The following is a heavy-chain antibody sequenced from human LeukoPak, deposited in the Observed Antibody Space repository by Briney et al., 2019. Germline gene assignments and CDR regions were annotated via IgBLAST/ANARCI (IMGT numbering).Heavy chain of an antibody. V-gene: IGHV3-7*03. CDR3: TRDPRRLDY. CDR1: GFPFSNNW. J-gene: IGHJ4*02. Sequence: GGSLRLSCAASGFPFSNNWMSWVRQAPGKGLEWVANIKQDGSEKYYVDSVKGRFTISRDNAKNSLYLQMNSLRAEDTAVYYCTRDPRRLDYWGQGTLVTVSS. CDR2: IKQDGSEK.